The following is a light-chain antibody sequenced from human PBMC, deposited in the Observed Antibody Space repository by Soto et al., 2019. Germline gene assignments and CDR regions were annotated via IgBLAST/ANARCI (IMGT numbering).Light chain of an antibody. CDR2: GNS. V-gene: IGLV1-40*01. CDR3: QSYDSSLSYV. Sequence: QSVLTRPPSVSGAPGQRVTIPCTGSSSNIGAGYDVHWYQQLPGTVPKLLIYGNSNRPSGVPDRFSGSKSGTSASLAITGIQAEYVAHYYFQSYDSSLSYVFGPGTKVTVL. CDR1: SSNIGAGYD. J-gene: IGLJ1*01.